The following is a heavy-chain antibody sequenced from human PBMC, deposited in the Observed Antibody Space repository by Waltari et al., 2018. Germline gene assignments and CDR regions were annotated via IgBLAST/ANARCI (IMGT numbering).Heavy chain of an antibody. J-gene: IGHJ4*02. V-gene: IGHV4-61*02. CDR3: ARGPLLSKVDY. D-gene: IGHD1-26*01. CDR1: GGSLDSGRYY. Sequence: QVQLQESGPGLVKPSQTLSLTCTVPGGSLDSGRYYSRWIRQPAGKGLEWIGRIYTSGSTNYNPSLKSRVTISVDTSKNQFALNLSSVTAADTAVYYCARGPLLSKVDYWGQGTLVTVSS. CDR2: IYTSGST.